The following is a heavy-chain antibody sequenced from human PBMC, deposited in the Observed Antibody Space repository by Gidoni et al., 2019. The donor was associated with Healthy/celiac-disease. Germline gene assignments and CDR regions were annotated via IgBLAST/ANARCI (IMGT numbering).Heavy chain of an antibody. J-gene: IGHJ4*02. V-gene: IGHV3-74*01. CDR3: ARGQPLLYVDY. CDR2: INSDGSST. D-gene: IGHD2-2*02. Sequence: EVQLVESGGGLVQPGGSLRPSCAASGSTFSSYWMHWVRQAPGKGLVWVSRINSDGSSTSYADSVKCRFTISRDNAKNTLYLQMNSLRAEDTAVYYCARGQPLLYVDYWGQGTLVTVSS. CDR1: GSTFSSYW.